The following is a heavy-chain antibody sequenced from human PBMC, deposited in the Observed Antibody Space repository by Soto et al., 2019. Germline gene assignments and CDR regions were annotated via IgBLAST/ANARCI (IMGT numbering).Heavy chain of an antibody. D-gene: IGHD5-12*01. V-gene: IGHV4-59*08. J-gene: IGHJ4*02. CDR1: GGSISSYY. CDR2: IYYIGST. Sequence: ASETLSLTCTVSGGSISSYYWSWIRQPPGKGLEWIGSIYYIGSTKYNPSLKSRVTISVDTSKNQFSLRLSSVTAADTAVYYCAGAYSAYDRAPYWGQGTLVTVSS. CDR3: AGAYSAYDRAPY.